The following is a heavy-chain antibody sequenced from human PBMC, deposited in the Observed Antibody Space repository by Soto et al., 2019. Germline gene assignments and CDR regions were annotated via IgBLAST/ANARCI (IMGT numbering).Heavy chain of an antibody. CDR2: ISAYNGNT. CDR3: ARTNYDFWSGYPGGFDY. J-gene: IGHJ4*02. V-gene: IGHV1-18*01. D-gene: IGHD3-3*01. Sequence: GASVKVSCKASGYTFTSYGISWVRQAPGQGLEWMGWISAYNGNTNYAQKLQGRVTMTTDTSTSTAYMELRSLRSDDTAVYYCARTNYDFWSGYPGGFDYWGQGTLVTVSS. CDR1: GYTFTSYG.